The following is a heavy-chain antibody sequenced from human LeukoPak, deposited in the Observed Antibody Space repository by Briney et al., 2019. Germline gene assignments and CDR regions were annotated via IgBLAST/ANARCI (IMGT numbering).Heavy chain of an antibody. CDR2: IYHNGDT. D-gene: IGHD2-2*02. J-gene: IGHJ3*02. CDR1: GGSIISGDYY. Sequence: SETLSLTCIVSGGSIISGDYYWSWIRQPPGKGLEWIGYIYHNGDTYYNPSLKSRVSISVDTSKNQFSLKLSSVTAADTAVYYCARTGVVPAAISRAFDIWGQGSVVTVSS. V-gene: IGHV4-30-4*08. CDR3: ARTGVVPAAISRAFDI.